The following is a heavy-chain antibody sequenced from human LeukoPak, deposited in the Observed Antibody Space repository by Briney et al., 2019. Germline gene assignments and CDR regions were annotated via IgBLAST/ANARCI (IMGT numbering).Heavy chain of an antibody. D-gene: IGHD6-13*01. J-gene: IGHJ5*02. V-gene: IGHV4-39*07. CDR2: VYYSGST. Sequence: PSETLSLACTVAGGSISSSGYCSGWIRQPPGKGLECIGTVYYSGSTYYNPSLKSRVTISVGTSKNQFSAQWSSVTRAYTAVYYCARDIAKPAAGPTSWSDPCRQATLLTVPS. CDR3: ARDIAKPAAGPTSWSDP. CDR1: GGSISSSGYC.